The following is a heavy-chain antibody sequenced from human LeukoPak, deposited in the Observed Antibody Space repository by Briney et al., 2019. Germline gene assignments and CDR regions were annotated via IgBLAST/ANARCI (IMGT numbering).Heavy chain of an antibody. CDR2: IYPGDSNT. CDR1: GYSFTNYW. Sequence: GESLKISCKVSGYSFTNYWIGWVRQLPGKGLEWMGIIYPGDSNTRYSPSFQGQVTISADKAITTAYLQWSSLKASDTAMYYCARGPYCSSTSCYSPYYSYYMDVWGKGTTVTVS. V-gene: IGHV5-51*01. D-gene: IGHD2-2*01. CDR3: ARGPYCSSTSCYSPYYSYYMDV. J-gene: IGHJ6*03.